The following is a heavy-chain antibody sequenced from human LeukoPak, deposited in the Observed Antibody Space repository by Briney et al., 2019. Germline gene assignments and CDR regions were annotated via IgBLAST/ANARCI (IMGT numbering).Heavy chain of an antibody. CDR2: INPTGGST. V-gene: IGHV1-46*01. CDR1: GYTFTSYY. J-gene: IGHJ4*02. Sequence: ASVKVSCKASGYTFTSYYMHWVRQAPGQGLEWMGLINPTGGSTGYAQKFQGRVTITADESTSTAYMELSSLRSEDTAVYYCARDWGLYDGYDYEGYNYWGQGTLVTVSS. D-gene: IGHD5-12*01. CDR3: ARDWGLYDGYDYEGYNY.